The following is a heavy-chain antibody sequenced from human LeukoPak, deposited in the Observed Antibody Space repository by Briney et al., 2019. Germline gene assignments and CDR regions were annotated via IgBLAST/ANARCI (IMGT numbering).Heavy chain of an antibody. Sequence: GGSLRLSCTASTFTFSNYAMSWVRQASGKGLEWVSAISGSGDSTYYADSVKGRFTISRDTSNNTLYLQMKSLRAEDTAVYYCAKDIYTIDAFDIWGQGTMVTVS. V-gene: IGHV3-23*01. CDR3: AKDIYTIDAFDI. J-gene: IGHJ3*02. CDR1: TFTFSNYA. CDR2: ISGSGDST. D-gene: IGHD3-16*01.